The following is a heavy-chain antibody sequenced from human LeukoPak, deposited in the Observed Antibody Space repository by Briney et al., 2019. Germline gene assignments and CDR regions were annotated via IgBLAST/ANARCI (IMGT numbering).Heavy chain of an antibody. CDR1: GGSVSGYY. V-gene: IGHV4-59*02. CDR2: VYYSGST. Sequence: ASETLSLTCVVPGGSVSGYYWGWIRQPPGRGLEWIGYVYYSGSTNYNPSFKSRITISVDTSRNQFSLQLSSVTAADTAVYYCARIHRYCSGGACYVLDNWGQGTLVAVSS. J-gene: IGHJ4*02. D-gene: IGHD2-15*01. CDR3: ARIHRYCSGGACYVLDN.